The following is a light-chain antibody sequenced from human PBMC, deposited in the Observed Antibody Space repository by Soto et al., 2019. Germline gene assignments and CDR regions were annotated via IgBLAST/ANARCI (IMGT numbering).Light chain of an antibody. J-gene: IGLJ1*01. CDR1: SSNIGSNT. Sequence: QSVLTQPPSASGTPGQRVTISCSGSSSNIGSNTVNWYQQLPRTAPKLLIYSNNQRPSGVPDRFSGSKSGTSASLAISGLQSEDEADYYCAAWDDSLNAYVFGTGTKLTVL. V-gene: IGLV1-44*01. CDR2: SNN. CDR3: AAWDDSLNAYV.